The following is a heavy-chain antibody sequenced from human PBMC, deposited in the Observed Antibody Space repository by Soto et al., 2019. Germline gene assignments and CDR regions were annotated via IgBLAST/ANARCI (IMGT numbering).Heavy chain of an antibody. CDR1: GFTFSSYS. CDR3: AIRASYYDSSGYFDY. J-gene: IGHJ4*02. D-gene: IGHD3-22*01. CDR2: ISSGSSYI. V-gene: IGHV3-21*06. Sequence: GGSLRLSCAASGFTFSSYSMNWVRQAPGKGLEWVSSISSGSSYIYYADSVKGRFTISRDNAKNSLYLQMNSLRAEDTAVYYCAIRASYYDSSGYFDYWGQGALVTVSS.